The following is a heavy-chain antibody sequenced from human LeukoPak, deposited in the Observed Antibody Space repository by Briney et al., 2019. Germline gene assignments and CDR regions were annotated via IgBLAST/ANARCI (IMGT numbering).Heavy chain of an antibody. CDR2: IYYSGST. D-gene: IGHD3-10*01. Sequence: SETLSLTCTVSGGSISSSSYYWGWIRQPPGKGLEWIGSIYYSGSTYYNPSLKSRVTISVDTSKNQFSLKLSSVTAADTAVYYCARGFTMVRGVTFNWFDPWGQGTLVTVSS. V-gene: IGHV4-39*01. J-gene: IGHJ5*02. CDR3: ARGFTMVRGVTFNWFDP. CDR1: GGSISSSSYY.